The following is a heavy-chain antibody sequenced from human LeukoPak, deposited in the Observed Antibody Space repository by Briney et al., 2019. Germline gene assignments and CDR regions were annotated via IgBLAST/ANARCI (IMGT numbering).Heavy chain of an antibody. CDR1: GGSISSGGYH. D-gene: IGHD3-3*01. Sequence: PSQTLSLTCTVSGGSISSGGYHWSWIRQHPGKGLEWIGYIYYSGSTYYNPSLKSRVTISVDTSKDQFSLKLSSVTAADTAVYYCARSPLAGGYYPFDYWGQGTLVTVSS. CDR3: ARSPLAGGYYPFDY. CDR2: IYYSGST. V-gene: IGHV4-31*03. J-gene: IGHJ4*02.